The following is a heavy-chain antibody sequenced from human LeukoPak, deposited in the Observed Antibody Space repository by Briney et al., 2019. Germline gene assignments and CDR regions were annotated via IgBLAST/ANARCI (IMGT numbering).Heavy chain of an antibody. CDR2: INHSGST. V-gene: IGHV4-34*01. D-gene: IGHD2-2*01. CDR1: GGSFSGYY. CDR3: ARTWGYRSSTSCSYYYYYGMDV. Sequence: SETLSLTCAVYGGSFSGYYWSWIRQPPGKGLEWIGEINHSGSTNCNPSLKSRVTISVDTSKNQFSLKLSSVTAADTAVYYCARTWGYRSSTSCSYYYYYGMDVWGQGTTVTVSS. J-gene: IGHJ6*02.